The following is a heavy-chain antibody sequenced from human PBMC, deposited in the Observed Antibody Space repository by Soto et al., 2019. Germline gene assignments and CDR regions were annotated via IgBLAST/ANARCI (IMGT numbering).Heavy chain of an antibody. V-gene: IGHV1-69*01. D-gene: IGHD2-8*02. CDR1: GGTFGSYA. J-gene: IGHJ5*02. CDR3: AKDTRRYCTAGTCVPGFDP. Sequence: QVQLVQSGAEVKKPGSSVNVSCKASGGTFGSYAISWVRQAPGQGLEWMGGIIPIFGTANYAQKFQGRVTITADESTRIAYMELSSLRSEDTAVYYCAKDTRRYCTAGTCVPGFDPWGQGTLVTVSS. CDR2: IIPIFGTA.